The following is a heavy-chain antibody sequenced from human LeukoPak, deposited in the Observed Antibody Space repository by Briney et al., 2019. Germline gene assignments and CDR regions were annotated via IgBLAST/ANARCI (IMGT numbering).Heavy chain of an antibody. Sequence: ASVKVSCKASGYTFTSYGISWVRQAPGQGLEWMGWISANNGHTNYTQKLQGRVTMTTGTSTSTAYMELSSLRSEDTAVYYCARETSGYDYGYYYYGMDVWGQGTTVTVSS. CDR2: ISANNGHT. V-gene: IGHV1-18*01. D-gene: IGHD5-12*01. CDR3: ARETSGYDYGYYYYGMDV. CDR1: GYTFTSYG. J-gene: IGHJ6*02.